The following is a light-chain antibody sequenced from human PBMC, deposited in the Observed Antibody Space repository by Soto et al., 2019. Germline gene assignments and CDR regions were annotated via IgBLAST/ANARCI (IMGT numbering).Light chain of an antibody. CDR1: QSVSSSF. V-gene: IGKV3-20*01. CDR2: GAS. CDR3: QYYGTSAWT. J-gene: IGKJ1*01. Sequence: EIVLTQSPGTLSLSPGERATLSCRASQSVSSSFLLWYQQKPGQAPRLLIYGASSRATDISDRFSGSGSGPDFTLTISRLEPEDFAVYYCQYYGTSAWTFGQGTKVDIK.